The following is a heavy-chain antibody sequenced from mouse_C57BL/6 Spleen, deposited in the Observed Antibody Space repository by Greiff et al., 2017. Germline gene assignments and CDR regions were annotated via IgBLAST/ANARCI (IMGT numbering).Heavy chain of an antibody. CDR3: ARSGTGLYAMDY. CDR2: INPGSGGT. CDR1: GYAFTNYL. D-gene: IGHD3-1*01. V-gene: IGHV1-54*01. J-gene: IGHJ4*01. Sequence: VKLQESGAELVRPGTSVKVSCKASGYAFTNYLIEWVKQRPGQGLEWIGVINPGSGGTNYNEKFKGKATLTADKSSSTAYMQLSSLTSEDSAVYFCARSGTGLYAMDYWGQGTSVTVSS.